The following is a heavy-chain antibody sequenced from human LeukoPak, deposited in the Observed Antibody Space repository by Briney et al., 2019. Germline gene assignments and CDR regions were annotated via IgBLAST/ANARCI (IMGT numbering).Heavy chain of an antibody. Sequence: ASVKVSCKASGYTFTSYYMHWVRQAPGQGLEWMGIINPSGGSTSYAQKLQGRLTMTRDMSTSTVYMDLSSLRSEDTAVYYCAREGVTGTDAFDYWGQGTLVTVSS. V-gene: IGHV1-46*01. CDR2: INPSGGST. J-gene: IGHJ4*02. CDR1: GYTFTSYY. D-gene: IGHD1-20*01. CDR3: AREGVTGTDAFDY.